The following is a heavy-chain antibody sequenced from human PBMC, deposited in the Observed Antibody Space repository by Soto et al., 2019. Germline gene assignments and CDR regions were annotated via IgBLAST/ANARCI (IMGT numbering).Heavy chain of an antibody. J-gene: IGHJ3*02. CDR3: ARDLAPCSGGSCYGSREAFDI. Sequence: EVQLVESGGGLGKPGGSLRLSCAASGFTFSSYSMNWVRQAPGKGLEWVSSISSSSSYIYYADSVKGRFTISRDNAKNSLYLQMNSLRAEDTAVYYCARDLAPCSGGSCYGSREAFDIWGQGTMVTVSS. CDR1: GFTFSSYS. CDR2: ISSSSSYI. V-gene: IGHV3-21*01. D-gene: IGHD2-15*01.